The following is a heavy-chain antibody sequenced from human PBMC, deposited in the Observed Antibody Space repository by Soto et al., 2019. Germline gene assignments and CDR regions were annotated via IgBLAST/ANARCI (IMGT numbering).Heavy chain of an antibody. CDR1: GFTFSSYG. D-gene: IGHD6-19*01. V-gene: IGHV3-33*01. J-gene: IGHJ6*02. CDR3: ARDSGYSSGRPYYYYYGMDV. CDR2: IWYDGSNK. Sequence: GGSLRLSCAASGFTFSSYGMHWVRQAPGKGLEWVAVIWYDGSNKYYADSVKGRFTISRDNSKNTLYLQMNSLRAEDTAVYYCARDSGYSSGRPYYYYYGMDVWGQGTTVTVSS.